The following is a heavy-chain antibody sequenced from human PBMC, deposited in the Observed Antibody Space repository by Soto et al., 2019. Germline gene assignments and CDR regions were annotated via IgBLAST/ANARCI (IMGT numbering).Heavy chain of an antibody. CDR2: ISGIGGST. CDR3: AKTSTYYDFWSGYYPPTGMDV. CDR1: GFTFSSYA. D-gene: IGHD3-3*01. V-gene: IGHV3-23*01. Sequence: GGSLRLSCASSGFTFSSYAMSCVLHAPGKGLEWVSAISGIGGSTYYADSVKGRFTISRDNSKNTLYLQMNSLRAEDTAVYYCAKTSTYYDFWSGYYPPTGMDVWGQGTTVTVSS. J-gene: IGHJ6*02.